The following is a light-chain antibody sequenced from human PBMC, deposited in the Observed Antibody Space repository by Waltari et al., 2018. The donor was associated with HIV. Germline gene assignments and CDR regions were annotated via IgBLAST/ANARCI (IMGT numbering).Light chain of an antibody. CDR3: QQRRNWPLT. Sequence: EIVLTQSPATLSLSPGERATSSCRASQSVSAYLAWYQQKPGQPPRLLIYDSSYRATGIPARISGSGSGTDFTLTINSLEPEDFAVYYCQQRRNWPLTFGGGTKVEIK. CDR1: QSVSAY. V-gene: IGKV3-11*01. J-gene: IGKJ4*01. CDR2: DSS.